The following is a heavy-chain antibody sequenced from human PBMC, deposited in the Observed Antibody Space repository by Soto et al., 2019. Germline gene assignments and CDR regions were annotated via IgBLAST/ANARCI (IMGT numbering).Heavy chain of an antibody. J-gene: IGHJ4*02. Sequence: GGSLRLSCAASGFTFSSYGMHWVRQAPGKGLEWVAVISYVGSNKYYADSVKGRFTISRDNSKNTLYLQMNSLRAEDTAVYYCAKDAPRYSSSWPRPDYWGQGTLVTVSS. V-gene: IGHV3-30*18. CDR3: AKDAPRYSSSWPRPDY. CDR2: ISYVGSNK. D-gene: IGHD6-13*01. CDR1: GFTFSSYG.